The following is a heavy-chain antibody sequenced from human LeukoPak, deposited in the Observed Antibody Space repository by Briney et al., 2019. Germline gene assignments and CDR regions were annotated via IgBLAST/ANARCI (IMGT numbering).Heavy chain of an antibody. CDR1: GFTFSNSW. J-gene: IGHJ4*02. V-gene: IGHV3-7*04. CDR3: ARTAMAFDY. CDR2: IKQDGSEK. Sequence: PGGSLRLSCAASGFTFSNSWMSWVRQAPGKGLQWVANIKQDGSEKYYVDSVKGRFTISRDNARNSLYLQMNSVRAEDTAVYYCARTAMAFDYWGQGTLVTVSS. D-gene: IGHD2-21*02.